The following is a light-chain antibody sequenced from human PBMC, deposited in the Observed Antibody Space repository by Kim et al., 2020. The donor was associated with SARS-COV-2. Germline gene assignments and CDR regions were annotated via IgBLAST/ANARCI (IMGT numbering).Light chain of an antibody. Sequence: QSALTQPASVSGSPGQSITISCTGSASDVGSYNLVSWYQQHPGKAPKVMIFEVTKRPSGVSNRFSGSKSGNTASLTISGLQAEDEADYYCSSYGGSTSLVVFGGGTQLTVL. V-gene: IGLV2-23*02. CDR1: ASDVGSYNL. J-gene: IGLJ2*01. CDR2: EVT. CDR3: SSYGGSTSLVV.